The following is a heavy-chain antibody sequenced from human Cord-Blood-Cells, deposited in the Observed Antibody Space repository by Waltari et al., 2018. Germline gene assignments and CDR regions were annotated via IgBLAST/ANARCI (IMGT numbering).Heavy chain of an antibody. CDR1: GGSISRYY. J-gene: IGHJ3*02. CDR2: IYYSGST. D-gene: IGHD3-22*01. V-gene: IGHV4-59*08. CDR3: ARQPDDSSGYYYAFDI. Sequence: QVQLQESGPGLVKPSETLALTCTVSGGSISRYYWTWLRPPPGKGLEWIGYIYYSGSTNYNPSLKSRVTISVDTSKNQFSLKLSSVTAADTAVYYCARQPDDSSGYYYAFDIWGQGTMVTVSS.